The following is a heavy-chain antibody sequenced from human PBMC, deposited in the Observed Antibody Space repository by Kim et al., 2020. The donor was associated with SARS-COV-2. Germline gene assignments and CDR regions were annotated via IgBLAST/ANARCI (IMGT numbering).Heavy chain of an antibody. V-gene: IGHV3-15*01. J-gene: IGHJ4*02. CDR3: TRLTYDFWSGWYFDY. Sequence: APVKGRFTTSRDDSKTTRYLQRNSLKTEDTAVYYCTRLTYDFWSGWYFDYWGQGTLVTVSS. D-gene: IGHD3-3*01.